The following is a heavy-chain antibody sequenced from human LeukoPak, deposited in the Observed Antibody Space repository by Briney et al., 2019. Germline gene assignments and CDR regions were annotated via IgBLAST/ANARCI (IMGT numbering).Heavy chain of an antibody. CDR1: GYIFTSNY. V-gene: IGHV1-46*01. Sequence: ASVKVSCKASGYIFTSNYIHWVRQAPGQGLEWMGMIYPRDGSTSYAQRLQDRVTVTRDTSTSTVHMELSGLRSEDTAVYYCARDQEGFDYWGQGTQVTVSS. J-gene: IGHJ4*02. CDR2: IYPRDGST. CDR3: ARDQEGFDY.